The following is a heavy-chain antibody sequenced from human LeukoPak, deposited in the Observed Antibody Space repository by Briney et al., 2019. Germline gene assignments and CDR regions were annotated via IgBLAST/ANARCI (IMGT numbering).Heavy chain of an antibody. V-gene: IGHV3-49*04. CDR2: IRSKAYGGTT. CDR1: GFTFSNYW. J-gene: IGHJ4*02. CDR3: TRDLPYYYDSSSPFDY. Sequence: GGSLRLSCAASGFTFSNYWMHWVRQAPGKGLEWVGFIRSKAYGGTTEYAASVKGRFTISRDDSKSIAYLQMNSLKTEDTAVYYCTRDLPYYYDSSSPFDYWGQGTLVTVSS. D-gene: IGHD3-22*01.